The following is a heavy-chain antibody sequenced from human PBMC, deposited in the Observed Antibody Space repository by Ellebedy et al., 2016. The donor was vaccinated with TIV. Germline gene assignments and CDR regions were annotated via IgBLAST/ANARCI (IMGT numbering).Heavy chain of an antibody. CDR1: GGSISSGGSY. CDR2: IYYSGST. Sequence: SETLSLTXTVSGGSISSGGSYWSWIRQHPGKGLEWIGYIYYSGSTYYNPSLKSRVTISVDTSKNQFSLKLSSVTAADTAVYYCAREISMHDWFDPWGQGTLVTVSS. V-gene: IGHV4-31*03. D-gene: IGHD2/OR15-2a*01. CDR3: AREISMHDWFDP. J-gene: IGHJ5*02.